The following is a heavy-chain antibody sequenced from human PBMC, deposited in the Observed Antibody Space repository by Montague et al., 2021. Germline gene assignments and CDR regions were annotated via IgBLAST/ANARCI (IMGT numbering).Heavy chain of an antibody. CDR3: ARERDHYYYMDI. V-gene: IGHV4-38-2*02. CDR1: RSLINSDYY. CDR2: VSHGGRT. Sequence: SETLSLTCTVSRSLINSDYYWGWIRQPPGKGLEWMGSVSHGGRTYYNPSLKSRVTISVDTSNNHFSLKLSSVTAADTAMYYCARERDHYYYMDIWGKGTTFTVSS. J-gene: IGHJ6*03.